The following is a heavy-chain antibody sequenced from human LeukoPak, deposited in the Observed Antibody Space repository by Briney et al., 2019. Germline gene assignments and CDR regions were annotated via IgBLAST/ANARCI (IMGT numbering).Heavy chain of an antibody. Sequence: GGSLRLSCAASGFTFSSYWMSWVRQAPGKGLEWVANIKQDGSEKYYVDSVKGRFTISRDNAKNSLYLQMNSLRAEDTAVYYCARGRYVTTRGGAAAGLLDYWGQGTLVTVST. D-gene: IGHD6-13*01. CDR2: IKQDGSEK. CDR1: GFTFSSYW. J-gene: IGHJ4*02. CDR3: ARGRYVTTRGGAAAGLLDY. V-gene: IGHV3-7*01.